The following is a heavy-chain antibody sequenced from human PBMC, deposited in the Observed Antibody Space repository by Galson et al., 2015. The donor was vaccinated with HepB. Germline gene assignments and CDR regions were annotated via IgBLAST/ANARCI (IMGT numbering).Heavy chain of an antibody. D-gene: IGHD3-9*01. CDR3: ARGVLQYFDWSTGFVGWRGKYYFDY. Sequence: ETLSLTCAVYGGSFSGYYWSWIRQPPGKGLEWIGEINHSGSTNYNPSLKSRVTISVDTSKNQFSLKLSSVTAADTAVYYCARGVLQYFDWSTGFVGWRGKYYFDYWGQGTLVAVSS. CDR1: GGSFSGYY. CDR2: INHSGST. J-gene: IGHJ4*02. V-gene: IGHV4-34*01.